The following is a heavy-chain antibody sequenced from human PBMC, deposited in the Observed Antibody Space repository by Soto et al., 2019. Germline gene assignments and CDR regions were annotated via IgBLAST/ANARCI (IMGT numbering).Heavy chain of an antibody. D-gene: IGHD6-13*01. V-gene: IGHV3-33*01. J-gene: IGHJ1*01. CDR2: IWYDGSNT. CDR1: GFIFSSYG. Sequence: QVQLVESGGGVVKPGRSLTLSCAASGFIFSSYGMHWVRQAPGKGLQWVAVIWYDGSNTYYADSVKGRFTISRDNSKNPLYLQMNSLRAEDTAVYYCARGLRAAAGRDYFQYWGQGTLVTVSS. CDR3: ARGLRAAAGRDYFQY.